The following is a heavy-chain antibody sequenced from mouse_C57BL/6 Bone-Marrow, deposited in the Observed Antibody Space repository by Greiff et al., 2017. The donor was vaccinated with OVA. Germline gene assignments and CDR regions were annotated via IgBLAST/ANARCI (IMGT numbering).Heavy chain of an antibody. D-gene: IGHD2-10*01. V-gene: IGHV1-4*01. CDR1: GYTFTSYT. CDR2: INPSSGYT. CDR3: ARWGAYYWFAY. J-gene: IGHJ3*01. Sequence: QVQLQQSGAELARPGASVKMSCKASGYTFTSYTMHWVKQRPGQGLEWIGYINPSSGYTKYNQKFKDKATLTADKSSSTAYMQLSSLTSEDSAVYYCARWGAYYWFAYWGQGTLVTVSA.